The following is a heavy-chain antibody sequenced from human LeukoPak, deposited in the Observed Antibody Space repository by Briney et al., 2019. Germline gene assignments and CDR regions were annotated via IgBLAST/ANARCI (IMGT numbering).Heavy chain of an antibody. J-gene: IGHJ3*02. V-gene: IGHV3-15*01. Sequence: GGSLRLSCAASGFTSSNAWMNWVRQAPGKGLEWVGRIKTKTVGGTTDYATPVKGRFTISRDDSKNTLFLQMNSLKTEDTAVYYCTTNDAFDIWGQGTMVTVSS. CDR1: GFTSSNAW. CDR3: TTNDAFDI. CDR2: IKTKTVGGTT.